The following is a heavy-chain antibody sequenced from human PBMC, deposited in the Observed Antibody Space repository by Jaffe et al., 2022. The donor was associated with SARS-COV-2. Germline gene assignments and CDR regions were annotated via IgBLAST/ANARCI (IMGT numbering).Heavy chain of an antibody. D-gene: IGHD6-13*01. Sequence: QVQLQESGPGLVKPSETLSLTCTVSGGSINNYYWSWIRQPPGKGLEWIGYIYYSGSTNYNPSLKSRVTISVDTSKNQFSLKLTSLTAGDTAIYYCARGGSTCFNWGQGTLVTVSS. J-gene: IGHJ4*02. CDR2: IYYSGST. CDR3: ARGGSTCFN. V-gene: IGHV4-59*01. CDR1: GGSINNYY.